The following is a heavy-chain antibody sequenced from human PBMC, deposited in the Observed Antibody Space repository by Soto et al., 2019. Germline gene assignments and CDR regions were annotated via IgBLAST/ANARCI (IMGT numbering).Heavy chain of an antibody. CDR3: ARDLWGYCGTDCYPLDV. CDR2: INHSGSA. V-gene: IGHV4-34*01. J-gene: IGHJ6*02. Sequence: SDTLSLTCDVYGRSFSDYIWTWIRQTPGKGLQWIGQINHSGSANYNPSLKSRVTISVDTSKNQFSLKLNSVTAADTAVYYCARDLWGYCGTDCYPLDVWGQGTTVS. D-gene: IGHD2-21*02. CDR1: GRSFSDYI.